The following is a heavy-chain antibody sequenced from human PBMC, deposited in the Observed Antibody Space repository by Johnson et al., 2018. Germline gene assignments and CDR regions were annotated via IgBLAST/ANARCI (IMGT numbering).Heavy chain of an antibody. V-gene: IGHV3-30*03. D-gene: IGHD5-18*01. CDR2: ISYDGSNK. Sequence: QVQLVQSGGGVVQPGRSLRLSCAASGFTFSSYGMHWVRQAPGKGLEWVAVISYDGSNKYYGDSEKGRFTISRDNAKNSLYLQMNSRRAEDTAVYYCARARSWWIQLYDYYYGMDVWGQGTTVTVSS. CDR3: ARARSWWIQLYDYYYGMDV. J-gene: IGHJ6*02. CDR1: GFTFSSYG.